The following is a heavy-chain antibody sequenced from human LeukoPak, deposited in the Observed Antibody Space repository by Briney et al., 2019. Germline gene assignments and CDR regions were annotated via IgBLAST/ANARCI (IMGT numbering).Heavy chain of an antibody. V-gene: IGHV5-51*01. Sequence: LGESLKISCKGSGYSFTSYWIGWVRQMPGKGLEWMGIIYPGDSDTRYSPSFQGQVTISADKSISTAYLQWSSLKASDIAMYYCARLQSSAPRGHRCWWFDPWGQGTLVTVSS. D-gene: IGHD3-16*02. CDR3: ARLQSSAPRGHRCWWFDP. CDR1: GYSFTSYW. CDR2: IYPGDSDT. J-gene: IGHJ5*02.